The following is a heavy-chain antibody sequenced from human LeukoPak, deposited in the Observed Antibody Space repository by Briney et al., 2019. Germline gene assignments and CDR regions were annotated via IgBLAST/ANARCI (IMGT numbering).Heavy chain of an antibody. CDR3: AKDHSSGTYYDY. V-gene: IGHV3-23*01. CDR1: GFTFSSYD. J-gene: IGHJ4*02. Sequence: GGPLRLSCEASGFTFSSYDMSWVRQAPGKGLEWVSANSGSGGSTYYADSVKGRFTISRDNSKNTLYLQMNSLRAEDTAVYYCAKDHSSGTYYDYWGQGTLVTVSS. CDR2: NSGSGGST. D-gene: IGHD1-26*01.